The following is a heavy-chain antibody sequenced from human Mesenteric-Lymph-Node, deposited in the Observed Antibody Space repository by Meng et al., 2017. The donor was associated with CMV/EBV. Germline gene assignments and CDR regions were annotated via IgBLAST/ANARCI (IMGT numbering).Heavy chain of an antibody. CDR1: GFTFSNYG. V-gene: IGHV3-30*02. CDR3: AKAAPLWSGFWYFDY. CDR2: IRYDEAKE. J-gene: IGHJ4*02. D-gene: IGHD3-3*01. Sequence: GESLKISCAASGFTFSNYGMHWVRQAPGKGLEWVALIRYDEAKEYYVDSVKGRFTISRDNSKNTLYLQMNSLRAEDTAVYYCAKAAPLWSGFWYFDYWGQGTLVTVSS.